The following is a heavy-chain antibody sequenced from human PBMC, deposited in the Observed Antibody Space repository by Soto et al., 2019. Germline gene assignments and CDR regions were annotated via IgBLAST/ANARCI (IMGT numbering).Heavy chain of an antibody. V-gene: IGHV1-69*06. CDR2: IIPIFGTA. Sequence: VKVSCKASGGTFSSYAISWVRQAPGQGLEWMGGIIPIFGTANYAQKFQGRVTITADKSTSTAYMELSSLRSEDTAVYYCASPLWNYYDSSGYHLLGYWGQGTLVTVSS. J-gene: IGHJ4*02. D-gene: IGHD3-22*01. CDR3: ASPLWNYYDSSGYHLLGY. CDR1: GGTFSSYA.